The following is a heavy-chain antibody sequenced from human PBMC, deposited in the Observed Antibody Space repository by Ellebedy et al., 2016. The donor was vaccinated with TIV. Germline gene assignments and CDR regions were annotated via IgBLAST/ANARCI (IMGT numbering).Heavy chain of an antibody. D-gene: IGHD5-12*01. CDR2: ISYDGSNK. CDR3: VRAPRGQYYFDY. CDR1: GLTFSNYG. J-gene: IGHJ4*02. V-gene: IGHV3-30*03. Sequence: GESLKISXVASGLTFSNYGMHWVRQAPGKGLEWVAVISYDGSNKYYADSVKGRFTISRDNSKNTLYLEMNSLRAEDTAVYYCVRAPRGQYYFDYWGQGTLVTVSS.